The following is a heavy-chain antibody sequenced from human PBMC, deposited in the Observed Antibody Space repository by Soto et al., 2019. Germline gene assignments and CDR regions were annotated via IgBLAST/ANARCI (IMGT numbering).Heavy chain of an antibody. CDR1: GFTFSRDG. D-gene: IGHD4-17*01. V-gene: IGHV3-23*01. CDR3: AKERATTTAFDY. Sequence: PVGSLRLSCAASGFTFSRDGMSWFRQAPGKGLEWVSLITDNGGSTYYADSVKGRFTISRDNTKNTLFLQMNSLRAEDTAVYYCAKERATTTAFDYWGQGALVTVSS. J-gene: IGHJ4*02. CDR2: ITDNGGST.